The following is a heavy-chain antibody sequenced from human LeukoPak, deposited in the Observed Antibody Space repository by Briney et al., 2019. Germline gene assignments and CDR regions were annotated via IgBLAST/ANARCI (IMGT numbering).Heavy chain of an antibody. CDR1: GGSFSTYY. CDR2: INHSGLT. Sequence: PSETLSLTCAVYGGSFSTYYWSWIRQPPGKGLEWIGEINHSGLTKYNPSLKSRVIMSVDTSKNQFSLRLSSVTAADTAVYYCARDLYSYNLDAEYWGQGTLVTVSS. V-gene: IGHV4-34*01. D-gene: IGHD5-18*01. CDR3: ARDLYSYNLDAEY. J-gene: IGHJ4*02.